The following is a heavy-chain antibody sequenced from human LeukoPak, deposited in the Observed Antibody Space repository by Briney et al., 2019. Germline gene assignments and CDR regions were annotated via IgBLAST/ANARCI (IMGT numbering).Heavy chain of an antibody. V-gene: IGHV1-46*01. CDR2: INPSGGST. CDR1: GYTFTSYY. J-gene: IGHJ4*02. D-gene: IGHD3-10*01. Sequence: GASVKVSCKASGYTFTSYYMHWVRQSPGQGLEWMEIINPSGGSTSYAQKFQGRVTMTRDTSTSTVYMELSSLRSEDTAVYYCARAYDYYGSRSYYNPFDSWGQGTPVTVSS. CDR3: ARAYDYYGSRSYYNPFDS.